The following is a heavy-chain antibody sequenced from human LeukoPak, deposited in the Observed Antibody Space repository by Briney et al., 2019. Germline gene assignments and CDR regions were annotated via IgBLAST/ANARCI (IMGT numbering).Heavy chain of an antibody. CDR2: INHSGST. CDR3: ARGRYGDRHFDY. D-gene: IGHD4-17*01. Sequence: GSLRLSCAASGFTFSDYSMSWVRQPPGKGLEWIGEINHSGSTNYNPSLKSRVTISVDTSKNQFSLKLSSVTAADTAVYYCARGRYGDRHFDYWGQGTLVTVSS. J-gene: IGHJ4*02. CDR1: GFTFSDYS. V-gene: IGHV4-34*01.